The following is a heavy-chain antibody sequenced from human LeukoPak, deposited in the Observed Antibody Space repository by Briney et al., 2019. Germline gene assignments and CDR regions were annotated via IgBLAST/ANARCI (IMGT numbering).Heavy chain of an antibody. CDR1: GFTFSSYG. CDR2: IRYDGSNK. CDR3: AKDLNRIAAAGTPFNWFDP. J-gene: IGHJ5*02. D-gene: IGHD6-13*01. Sequence: GSLRLSCAASGFTFSSYGMHWVRQAPGKGLEWVAFIRYDGSNKYYADSVKGRFTISRDNSKNTLYLQMNSLRAEDTAVYYCAKDLNRIAAAGTPFNWFDPWGQGTLVTVSS. V-gene: IGHV3-30*02.